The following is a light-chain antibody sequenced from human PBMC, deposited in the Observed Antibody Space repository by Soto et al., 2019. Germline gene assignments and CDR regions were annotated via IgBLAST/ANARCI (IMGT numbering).Light chain of an antibody. J-gene: IGKJ1*01. CDR1: QSVSSN. CDR3: QHYNSYSEA. Sequence: EIVMTQSPATLSVSPGERATLSCRASQSVSSNLAWYQQNPGQAPRLLIYGASTRATGIPARFSGSGSGTEFTLTISSLQPDDFATYYCQHYNSYSEAFGQGTKVDIK. CDR2: GAS. V-gene: IGKV3-15*01.